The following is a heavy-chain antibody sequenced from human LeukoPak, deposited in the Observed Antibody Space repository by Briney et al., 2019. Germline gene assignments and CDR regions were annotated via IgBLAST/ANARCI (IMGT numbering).Heavy chain of an antibody. V-gene: IGHV4-4*07. Sequence: SETLFLTCTVSGGSISSYYWSWIRQPAGKGLEWIGRIYNSGSTNYNPSLKSRVTMSVDTSKNQFSLKLSSVTAADTAVYYCAKDLGHDDVWGEGNLYDYWGQGTLVTVSS. CDR2: IYNSGST. J-gene: IGHJ4*02. CDR1: GGSISSYY. D-gene: IGHD3-16*01. CDR3: AKDLGHDDVWGEGNLYDY.